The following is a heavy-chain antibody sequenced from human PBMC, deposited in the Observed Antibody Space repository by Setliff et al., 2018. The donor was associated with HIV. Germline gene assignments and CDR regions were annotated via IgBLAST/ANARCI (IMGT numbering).Heavy chain of an antibody. CDR1: GYTFTSYG. CDR2: ISAYNGNT. J-gene: IGHJ5*01. CDR3: ARGPKLMIPTSNWFDS. D-gene: IGHD3-22*01. V-gene: IGHV1-18*01. Sequence: SVKVSCKASGYTFTSYGISWVRQAPGQGLEWMGWISAYNGNTNYAQKLQGRVTMTTDTSTSTAYMELRSLRSDDTAVYYCARGPKLMIPTSNWFDSWGQGTPVTVSS.